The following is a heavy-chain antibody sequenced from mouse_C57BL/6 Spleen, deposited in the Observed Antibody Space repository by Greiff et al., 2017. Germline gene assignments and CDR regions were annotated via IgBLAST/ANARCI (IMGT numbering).Heavy chain of an antibody. CDR1: GYTFTSYW. D-gene: IGHD2-5*01. Sequence: QVQLQQPGAELVKPGASVKLSCKASGYTFTSYWMHWVKPRPGQGLEWIGMIHPNSGSTNYNEKFKSKATLTVDKSSSTAYMQLSSLTSEDSAVYYGARSAYYSNYKYWYFDVWGTGTTVTVSS. J-gene: IGHJ1*03. V-gene: IGHV1-64*01. CDR3: ARSAYYSNYKYWYFDV. CDR2: IHPNSGST.